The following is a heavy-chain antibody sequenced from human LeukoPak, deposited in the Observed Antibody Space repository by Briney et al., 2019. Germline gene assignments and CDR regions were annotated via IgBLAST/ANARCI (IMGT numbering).Heavy chain of an antibody. CDR3: ARDSPQDYYYDSSGYFDY. CDR1: GYTFTSYY. Sequence: ASVKVSCKASGYTFTSYYMRWVRQAPGQGLEWMGIINPSGGSTSYAQKFQGRVTMTRDTSTSTVYMELSSLRSEDTAVYYCARDSPQDYYYDSSGYFDYWGQGTLVTVSS. D-gene: IGHD3-22*01. CDR2: INPSGGST. J-gene: IGHJ4*02. V-gene: IGHV1-46*01.